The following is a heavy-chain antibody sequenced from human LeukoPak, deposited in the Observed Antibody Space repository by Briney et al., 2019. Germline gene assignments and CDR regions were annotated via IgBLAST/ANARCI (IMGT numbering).Heavy chain of an antibody. J-gene: IGHJ4*02. CDR1: GGSFSGYY. Sequence: PSETLSLTCAVYGGSFSGYYWSWIRQPPGKGLEWIGEINHSGSTNYNPSLKSRVTISVDTSKNQFSLKLGSVTAADTAVYYCARGRRVQWLVTHFDYWGQGTLVTVSS. D-gene: IGHD6-19*01. CDR2: INHSGST. V-gene: IGHV4-34*01. CDR3: ARGRRVQWLVTHFDY.